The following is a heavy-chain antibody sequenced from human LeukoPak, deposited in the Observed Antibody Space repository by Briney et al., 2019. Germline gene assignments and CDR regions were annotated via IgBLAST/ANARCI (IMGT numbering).Heavy chain of an antibody. CDR1: GRSFSGYY. CDR2: INHSGST. J-gene: IGHJ3*02. D-gene: IGHD2-15*01. CDR3: AGSKKSDAFDI. V-gene: IGHV4-34*01. Sequence: KPSETLSLTCAVYGRSFSGYYWSWIRQPPGKGLEWIGEINHSGSTNYNPSLKSRVTISVDTSKNQFSLKLSSVTAADTAVYYCAGSKKSDAFDIWGQGTMVTVSS.